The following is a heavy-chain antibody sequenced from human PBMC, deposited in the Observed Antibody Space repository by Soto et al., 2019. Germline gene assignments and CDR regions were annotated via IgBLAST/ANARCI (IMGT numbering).Heavy chain of an antibody. CDR2: TSYDGSNK. CDR3: ARWGTTGGLDV. D-gene: IGHD3-16*01. Sequence: QVQLVESGGGVVQPGASLRLSCVGSGFTFRSYVIHWVRQAPGKGLEWVALTSYDGSNKYYDDSVKGRFTISRDNSRNTVDLHMDSLRLEDTALYYCARWGTTGGLDVWAQGTLVSFSS. CDR1: GFTFRSYV. J-gene: IGHJ4*02. V-gene: IGHV3-30*19.